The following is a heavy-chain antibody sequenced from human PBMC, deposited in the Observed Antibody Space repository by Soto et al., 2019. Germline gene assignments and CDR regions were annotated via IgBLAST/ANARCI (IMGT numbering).Heavy chain of an antibody. Sequence: GESLKISCEGARYKLGSAWIGWVRRKPGKGLEWMGIIKPGTSDIRYSPSFRGQVTISADEAANTAFLQWSSLKTLDTAIYYCARQRSSVCDSWGQGPMVTVFS. V-gene: IGHV5-51*01. CDR3: ARQRSSVCDS. CDR1: RYKLGSAW. J-gene: IGHJ4*02. CDR2: IKPGTSDI.